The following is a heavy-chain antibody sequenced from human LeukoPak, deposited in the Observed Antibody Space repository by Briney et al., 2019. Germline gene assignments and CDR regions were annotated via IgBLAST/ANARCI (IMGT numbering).Heavy chain of an antibody. D-gene: IGHD3-10*01. CDR2: IWTDGSNK. V-gene: IGHV3-30*02. CDR3: ARSQSSRQITIPKTRRYFDY. Sequence: GGSLRLSCAASGFTFSSYDMHWVRQAPGKGLEWVAFIWTDGSNKYYADSVKGRFSTSRDQSKNPTFMQINSLRAEDTAVYYCARSQSSRQITIPKTRRYFDYWGQGVLVTVSS. CDR1: GFTFSSYD. J-gene: IGHJ4*02.